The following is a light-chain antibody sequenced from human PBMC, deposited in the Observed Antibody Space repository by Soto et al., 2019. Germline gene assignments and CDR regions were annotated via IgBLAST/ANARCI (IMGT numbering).Light chain of an antibody. CDR3: SSYTSSSTRV. CDR1: SSDVGGYNY. J-gene: IGLJ2*01. Sequence: CAGTSSDVGGYNYVSWYQQHPGKAPKLMIYDVSNRPSGVSNRFSGSKSGNTASLTISGLQAEDEADYYCSSYTSSSTRVFGGGTQLTVL. CDR2: DVS. V-gene: IGLV2-14*04.